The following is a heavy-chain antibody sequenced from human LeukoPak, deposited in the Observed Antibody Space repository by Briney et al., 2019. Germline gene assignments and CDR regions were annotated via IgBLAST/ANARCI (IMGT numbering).Heavy chain of an antibody. CDR3: ARHPSPQLHHFDY. Sequence: ASVTVSCKASGYTFTSYYMHWVRQAPGQGLEWMGIINPSGDSTSYEQRFQGRLTMTRDTSTNTVYMELSSLRSEDTAVYYCARHPSPQLHHFDYWGQGTLVTVSS. CDR2: INPSGDST. V-gene: IGHV1-46*01. D-gene: IGHD2-2*01. J-gene: IGHJ4*02. CDR1: GYTFTSYY.